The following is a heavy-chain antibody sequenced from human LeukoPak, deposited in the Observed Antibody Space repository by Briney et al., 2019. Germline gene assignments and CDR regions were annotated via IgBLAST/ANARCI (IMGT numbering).Heavy chain of an antibody. CDR1: GGSISSYY. CDR3: ARVGCSGGSCYSDAFDI. D-gene: IGHD2-15*01. Sequence: SETLSLTCTVSGGSISSYYWSWIRQPPGKGLEWIGYIYYSGSTNYNPSLKSRVTISVDTSKNQFSLKLSSVSAADTAVYYCARVGCSGGSCYSDAFDIWGQGTMVTVSS. V-gene: IGHV4-59*01. J-gene: IGHJ3*02. CDR2: IYYSGST.